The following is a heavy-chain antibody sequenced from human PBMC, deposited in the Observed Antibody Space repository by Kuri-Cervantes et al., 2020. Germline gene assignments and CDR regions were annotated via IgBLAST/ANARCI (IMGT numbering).Heavy chain of an antibody. CDR3: AREMPYSSGWYYFDY. D-gene: IGHD6-19*01. V-gene: IGHV3-7*01. Sequence: GGSLRLSCVASGFTFSSYWMSWVRQAPGKGLEWVANIKQDGSEKYYVDSVKGRFTISRDNAKNSLYLQMNSLRAEDTAVYYCAREMPYSSGWYYFDYWGQGTLVTVSS. CDR1: GFTFSSYW. J-gene: IGHJ4*02. CDR2: IKQDGSEK.